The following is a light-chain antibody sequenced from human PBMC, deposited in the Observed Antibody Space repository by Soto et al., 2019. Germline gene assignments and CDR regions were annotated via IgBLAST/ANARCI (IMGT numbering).Light chain of an antibody. Sequence: EVVMTQSPATLSVSRGDGAALSCRASQGVGSNLAWYQQKPGQAPRLLVYGASTRATGVPARFSGSGSGTDFTLTISRLEPEDFAVYYCQQHGTSPFTFGPGTKVDIK. V-gene: IGKV3-15*01. J-gene: IGKJ3*01. CDR3: QQHGTSPFT. CDR1: QGVGSN. CDR2: GAS.